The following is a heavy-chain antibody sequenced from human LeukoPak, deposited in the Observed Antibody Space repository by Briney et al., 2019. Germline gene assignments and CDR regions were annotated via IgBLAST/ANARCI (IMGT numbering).Heavy chain of an antibody. V-gene: IGHV1-69*13. Sequence: ASVKVSCKASGGTFSSYAISWVRQAPGQGLEWMGGIIPIFGTANYAQKFQGRVTITAGESTSTAYMELSSLRSEDTAVYYCAAGYSSGWYASDVWGQGTTVTVSS. J-gene: IGHJ6*02. D-gene: IGHD6-19*01. CDR1: GGTFSSYA. CDR3: AAGYSSGWYASDV. CDR2: IIPIFGTA.